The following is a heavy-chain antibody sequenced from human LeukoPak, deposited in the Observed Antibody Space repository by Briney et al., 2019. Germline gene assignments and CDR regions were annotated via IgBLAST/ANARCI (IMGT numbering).Heavy chain of an antibody. CDR3: ARVYTGEIDY. V-gene: IGHV4-39*07. CDR2: IYYSGST. Sequence: PSETLSLTCTVSGGSISSSSYYWGWIRQPPGKGLEWIGSIYYSGSTYYNPSLKSRVTISVDTSKNQFSLKLSSVTAADTAVYYCARVYTGEIDYWGQGTLVTVSS. D-gene: IGHD3-16*01. CDR1: GGSISSSSYY. J-gene: IGHJ4*02.